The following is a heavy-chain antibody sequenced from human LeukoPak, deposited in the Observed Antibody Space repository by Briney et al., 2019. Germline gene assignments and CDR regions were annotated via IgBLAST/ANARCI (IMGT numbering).Heavy chain of an antibody. J-gene: IGHJ3*02. CDR3: ARVPTGVIGMKDAFDI. Sequence: GGSLRLSCAASGFTFSSYEMNWVRQAPGKGLEWVSYISSSGSTIYYADSVKGRFTISRDNAKNSLYLQMNSLRAEDTAVYYCARVPTGVIGMKDAFDIWGQGTMVTVSS. D-gene: IGHD3-16*02. CDR1: GFTFSSYE. CDR2: ISSSGSTI. V-gene: IGHV3-48*03.